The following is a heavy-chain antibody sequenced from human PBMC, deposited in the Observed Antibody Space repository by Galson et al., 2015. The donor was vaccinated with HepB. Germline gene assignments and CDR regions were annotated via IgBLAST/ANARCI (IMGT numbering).Heavy chain of an antibody. CDR1: GFTFSSYA. CDR2: ISYDGSNK. CDR3: ARDPPGA. Sequence: SLRLSCAASGFTFSSYAMHWVRQAPGKGLEWVAVISYDGSNKYYADSVKGRFTISRDNSKNTLYLQMNSLRAEDTAVYYCARDPPGAWGQGTLVTVSS. D-gene: IGHD1-14*01. J-gene: IGHJ5*02. V-gene: IGHV3-30-3*01.